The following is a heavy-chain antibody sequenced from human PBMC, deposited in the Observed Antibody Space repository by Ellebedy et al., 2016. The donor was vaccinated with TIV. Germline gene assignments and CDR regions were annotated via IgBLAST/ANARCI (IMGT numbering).Heavy chain of an antibody. J-gene: IGHJ4*02. CDR1: GFTFSSYG. Sequence: PGGSLRLSCAASGFTFSSYGMHWVRQAPGKGLEWVANIQQDGSEKYSVDSVKGRFTISRDNAKNSLYLQMNSLRAEDTAVYYCAREYHYIVATVYFDYWGQGTLVTVSS. CDR2: IQQDGSEK. D-gene: IGHD5-12*01. CDR3: AREYHYIVATVYFDY. V-gene: IGHV3-7*04.